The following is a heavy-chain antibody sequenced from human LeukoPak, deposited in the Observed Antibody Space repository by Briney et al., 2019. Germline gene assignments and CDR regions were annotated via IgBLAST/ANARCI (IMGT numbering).Heavy chain of an antibody. D-gene: IGHD3-3*01. J-gene: IGHJ3*02. CDR1: GFTFDDYG. V-gene: IGHV3-20*04. Sequence: GGSLRLSCGASGFTFDDYGMSWVRQAPGKGLEWVSGINWNGGSTGNADSVKGRFTISRDNAKNSLYLQMNSLRAEDTALYYCARGYDFWSGSHDAFDIWGQGTMVTVSS. CDR2: INWNGGST. CDR3: ARGYDFWSGSHDAFDI.